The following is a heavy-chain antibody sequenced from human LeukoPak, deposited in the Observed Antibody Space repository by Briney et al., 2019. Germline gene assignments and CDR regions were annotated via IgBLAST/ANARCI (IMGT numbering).Heavy chain of an antibody. D-gene: IGHD2-21*01. V-gene: IGHV3-23*01. CDR2: ISGSGGST. CDR1: GFTFSSYA. CDR3: ARDKEASGFDY. J-gene: IGHJ4*02. Sequence: HTGGSLRLSCAASGFTFSSYAMSWVRQAPGKGLEWVSAISGSGGSTYYADSVKGRFTISRDNSKNTLYLQMNSLRAEDTAVYYCARDKEASGFDYWGQGTLVTVSS.